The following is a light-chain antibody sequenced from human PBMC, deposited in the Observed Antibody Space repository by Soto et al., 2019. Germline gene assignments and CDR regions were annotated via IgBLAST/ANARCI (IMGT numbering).Light chain of an antibody. CDR3: QQYGSSPYT. CDR1: QSVSRTY. Sequence: EIVLTQSPGTLSLSPGERATLSCRASQSVSRTYLAWYQPKPGQAPRLLIYGASSRATGIPDRFSGSGSGTDFTLTISRLEPEDFAVYYCQQYGSSPYTFGQGTKLEI. CDR2: GAS. V-gene: IGKV3-20*01. J-gene: IGKJ2*01.